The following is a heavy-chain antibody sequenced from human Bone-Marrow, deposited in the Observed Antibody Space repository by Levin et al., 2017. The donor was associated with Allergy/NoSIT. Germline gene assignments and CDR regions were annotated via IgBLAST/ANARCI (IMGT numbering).Heavy chain of an antibody. CDR1: GFPVSSHY. CDR2: IQGGGTT. J-gene: IGHJ3*02. D-gene: IGHD3-22*01. Sequence: PGGSLRLSCAASGFPVSSHYMSWVRQAPGKGLEWISVIQGGGTTYYVDSVKGRFIISRDNSNNTLHLQMNSLRAEDTAVYYWARSDSRGRLTFDMWGLGTMVTVSP. CDR3: ARSDSRGRLTFDM. V-gene: IGHV3-66*01.